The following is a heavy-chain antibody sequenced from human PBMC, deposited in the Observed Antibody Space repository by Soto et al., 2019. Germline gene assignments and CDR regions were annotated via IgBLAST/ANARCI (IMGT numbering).Heavy chain of an antibody. J-gene: IGHJ4*02. V-gene: IGHV1-18*04. D-gene: IGHD6-13*01. CDR2: IIPYTGDT. CDR3: AREGFSSSWRLDF. Sequence: QAQLVQSGAEVKTPGASVKVSCKTSAYAFNTYAINWVRQAPGQGLEWLGSIIPYTGDTHYSQNLQARVTMTADTSTSTAYMEMTTLTSDDTAVYYCAREGFSSSWRLDFWGRGTLVTVSS. CDR1: AYAFNTYA.